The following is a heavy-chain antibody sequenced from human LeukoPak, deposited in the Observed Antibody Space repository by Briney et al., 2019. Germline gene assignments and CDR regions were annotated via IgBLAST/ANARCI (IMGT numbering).Heavy chain of an antibody. CDR1: GGSFSSYY. CDR3: ARGGEYDSSGHSGFDP. Sequence: SETLSLTCAVYGGSFSSYYWSWIRQPPGKGLEWIGYIYYSGSTNYNPSLKSRVTISVDTSKNQFSLKLSSVTAADTAVYYCARGGEYDSSGHSGFDPWGQGTLVTVSS. J-gene: IGHJ5*02. CDR2: IYYSGST. V-gene: IGHV4-59*01. D-gene: IGHD3-22*01.